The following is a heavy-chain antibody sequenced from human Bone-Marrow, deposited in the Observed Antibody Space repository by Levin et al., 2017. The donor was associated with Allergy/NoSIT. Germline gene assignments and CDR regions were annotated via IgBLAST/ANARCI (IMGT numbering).Heavy chain of an antibody. V-gene: IGHV3-7*01. J-gene: IGHJ4*02. CDR2: INQDGSES. CDR3: AKSNMFDS. CDR1: GFPFSVYW. Sequence: PGGSLRLSCEASGFPFSVYWMSWVRQAPGKGLECVASINQDGSESHYVDSVKGRFTISRDNAKNSLSLQMNSLTGEDTALYYCAKSNMFDSWGQGTLVTVSS.